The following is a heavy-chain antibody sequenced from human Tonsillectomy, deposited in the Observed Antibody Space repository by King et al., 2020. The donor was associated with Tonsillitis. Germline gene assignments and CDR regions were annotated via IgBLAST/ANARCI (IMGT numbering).Heavy chain of an antibody. D-gene: IGHD3-10*01. J-gene: IGHJ4*02. CDR1: GFTFSSYA. V-gene: IGHV3-30-3*01. CDR3: ASEYLNLGFGESHGYFDS. Sequence: VQLVESGGGVVQPGRSLRLSCAASGFTFSSYAMHWVRQAPGKGLEWVAVISYDGSNKYYADSVKGRFTISRDNSKNTLYLQMKSLRAEDTAVYYCASEYLNLGFGESHGYFDSGGQGTLVTVSS. CDR2: ISYDGSNK.